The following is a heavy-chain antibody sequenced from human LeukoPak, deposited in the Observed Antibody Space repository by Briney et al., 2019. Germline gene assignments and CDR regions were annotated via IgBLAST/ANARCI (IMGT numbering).Heavy chain of an antibody. CDR2: ICYSGST. CDR3: ASSEAPPYSDWYFDL. CDR1: GASISSHC. Sequence: SETLSLTCTVSGASISSHCWSWIRQPPGRGLEWIGYICYSGSTNYNPSLKSRVTISVDTSKNQFSLKLSSVTAADTAVYYCASSEAPPYSDWYFDLWGRGTLVTVSS. V-gene: IGHV4-59*11. J-gene: IGHJ2*01. D-gene: IGHD2-21*01.